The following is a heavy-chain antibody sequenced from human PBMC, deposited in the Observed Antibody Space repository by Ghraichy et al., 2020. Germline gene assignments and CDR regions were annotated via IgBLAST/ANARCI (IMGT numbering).Heavy chain of an antibody. CDR2: ISHDGSNK. CDR1: GFTLRTYS. D-gene: IGHD6-13*01. CDR3: ARDIKSSSWSYYYYAVDV. J-gene: IGHJ6*04. V-gene: IGHV3-30-3*01. Sequence: GGSLRLSSAASGFTLRTYSMHWVRQAPGMGLDWVAVISHDGSNKYYGASVKVRFTISRANSKNTLYLQMNSLRAEDTAVYYCARDIKSSSWSYYYYAVDVWGLGNTVTVSS.